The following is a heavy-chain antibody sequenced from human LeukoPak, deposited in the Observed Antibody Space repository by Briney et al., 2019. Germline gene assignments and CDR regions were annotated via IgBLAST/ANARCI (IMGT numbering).Heavy chain of an antibody. CDR1: GYTFTSYG. CDR3: AREPEGALDAFDI. CDR2: ISAYNGNT. Sequence: ASVTVSCKASGYTFTSYGTSWVRQAHGHGLEWMGWISAYNGNTNYAQKLQGRVTMTTDTSTSTAYMELRSLRSDDTAVYYCAREPEGALDAFDIWGQGTMVTVSS. V-gene: IGHV1-18*01. J-gene: IGHJ3*02.